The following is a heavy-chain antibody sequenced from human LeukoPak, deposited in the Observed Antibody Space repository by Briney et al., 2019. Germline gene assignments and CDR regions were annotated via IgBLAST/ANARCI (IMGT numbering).Heavy chain of an antibody. V-gene: IGHV4-59*08. Sequence: SETLSLTCTVSGGSISSYYWSWIRQPPGKGLEWIGYIYYSGSTKYNPSLKSRVTISVDTSKNQFSLKLSSMTAADTAVYYCARLVGSSWYHEVLLGRDYWGQGTLVTVSS. CDR1: GGSISSYY. D-gene: IGHD6-13*01. J-gene: IGHJ4*02. CDR2: IYYSGST. CDR3: ARLVGSSWYHEVLLGRDY.